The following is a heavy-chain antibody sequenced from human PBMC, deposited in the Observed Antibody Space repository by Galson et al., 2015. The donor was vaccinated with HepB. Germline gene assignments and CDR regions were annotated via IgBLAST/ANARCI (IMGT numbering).Heavy chain of an antibody. J-gene: IGHJ4*02. D-gene: IGHD3-10*01. CDR2: ISSRDNYT. V-gene: IGHV3-11*06. CDR1: GFTFSDYY. Sequence: SLRLSCAASGFTFSDYYMTWIRQAPGKGLEWVSYISSRDNYTDHADSVKGRFTISRDNAKNSLYLQMNSLRVEDTAVYYCARVGIPYYYGSGSYYNEYWGLGTLVTVSS. CDR3: ARVGIPYYYGSGSYYNEY.